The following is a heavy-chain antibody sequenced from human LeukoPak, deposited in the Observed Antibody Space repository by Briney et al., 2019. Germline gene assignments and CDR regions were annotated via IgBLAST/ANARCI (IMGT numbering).Heavy chain of an antibody. Sequence: SETLSLTCTVSGGSISSYDWSCIREPPGKGLEWRGYIYYGGSTNYNPSLKSRVPISVDTSKNQFSLQLSSVPAADTAVYHCARLWYSDFWSGLGLSFYFASWGKGPPVTVPS. V-gene: IGHV4-59*08. CDR2: IYYGGST. J-gene: IGHJ4*02. CDR1: GGSISSYD. D-gene: IGHD3-3*01. CDR3: ARLWYSDFWSGLGLSFYFAS.